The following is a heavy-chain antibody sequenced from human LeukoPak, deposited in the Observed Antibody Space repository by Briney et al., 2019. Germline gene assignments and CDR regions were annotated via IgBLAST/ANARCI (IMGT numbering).Heavy chain of an antibody. CDR3: ARKSRNSSGWYESWYYYYYMDV. CDR1: GFYISSNALY. CDR2: RYDTTTA. J-gene: IGHJ6*03. D-gene: IGHD6-19*01. V-gene: IGHV4-39*01. Sequence: AKSLSLTCTVSGFYISSNALYWVWLRQPPGKELEWGISRYDTTTAYYNPSLKSRVTISVDKSTNQFSLKLSSVTAADTDVYYCARKSRNSSGWYESWYYYYYMDVWGKGTTVTVSS.